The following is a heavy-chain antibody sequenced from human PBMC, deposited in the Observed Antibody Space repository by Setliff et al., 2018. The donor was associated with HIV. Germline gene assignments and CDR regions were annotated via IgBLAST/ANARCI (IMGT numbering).Heavy chain of an antibody. V-gene: IGHV4-39*01. CDR2: IYYLGNT. D-gene: IGHD6-13*01. CDR1: GGTISNNNYH. CDR3: ARLFPGSPGDY. Sequence: KASETLSLTCSVSGGTISNNNYHWGWIRQPPGEGLEWIGSIYYLGNTYYNPSLKSRLTISVDTSRNLFSLHLSSVTAADTAVYYCARLFPGSPGDYWGQGTLVTVSS. J-gene: IGHJ4*02.